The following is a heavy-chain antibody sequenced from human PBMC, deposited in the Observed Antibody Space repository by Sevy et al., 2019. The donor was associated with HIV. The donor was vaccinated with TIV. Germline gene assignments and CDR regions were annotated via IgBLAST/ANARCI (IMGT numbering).Heavy chain of an antibody. V-gene: IGHV3-23*01. CDR2: LSFGCGEI. Sequence: GGSLRLSCAASGFTFSKYSMSWVRQPPGKGLEWVSTLSFGCGEINYADSVKGRFTMSRDNSKGSVYLQMNNLGPEDTAVYYCAREGCTKPHDYWGQGTLVTVSS. D-gene: IGHD2-8*01. CDR3: AREGCTKPHDY. CDR1: GFTFSKYS. J-gene: IGHJ4*02.